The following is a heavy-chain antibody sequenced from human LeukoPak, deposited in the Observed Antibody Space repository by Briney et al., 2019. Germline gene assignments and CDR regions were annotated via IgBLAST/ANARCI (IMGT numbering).Heavy chain of an antibody. CDR1: GFTFSSYA. J-gene: IGHJ4*02. V-gene: IGHV3-30-3*01. CDR2: ISYDGSNK. D-gene: IGHD3-10*01. Sequence: GGSLRLSCAASGFTFSSYAMHWVRQAPGKGLEWVAVISYDGSNKYYADSVKGRFTISRDNSKNTLYLQMNSLRAEDTAVYYCARDMEGYYGSGSNFDYWGQGTLVTVSS. CDR3: ARDMEGYYGSGSNFDY.